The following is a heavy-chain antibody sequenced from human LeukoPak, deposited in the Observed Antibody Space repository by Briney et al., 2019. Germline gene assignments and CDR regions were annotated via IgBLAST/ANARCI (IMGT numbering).Heavy chain of an antibody. D-gene: IGHD1-26*01. Sequence: PGGSLTLSCAASGFTFSSYCMNWVRQAPGKGLEWVSSISSSSSYIYYADSVKGRFTISRDNAKNSLYLQMNSLRAEDTAVYYCARDPARVGATDFDYWGQGTLVTVSS. CDR1: GFTFSSYC. CDR2: ISSSSSYI. CDR3: ARDPARVGATDFDY. J-gene: IGHJ4*02. V-gene: IGHV3-21*01.